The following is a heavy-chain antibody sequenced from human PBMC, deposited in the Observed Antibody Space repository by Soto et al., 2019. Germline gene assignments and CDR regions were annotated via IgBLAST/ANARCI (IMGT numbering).Heavy chain of an antibody. V-gene: IGHV4-31*03. CDR2: IYYSGST. CDR3: ARVLPYCTNGVCSAPKRWFDP. J-gene: IGHJ5*02. Sequence: TLSLTCTVCGGSISSGGYYWSWIRQHPGKGLEWIGYIYYSGSTYYNPSLKSRVTISVDTSKNQFSLKLSSVTAADTAVYYCARVLPYCTNGVCSAPKRWFDPWGQGALVTVSS. D-gene: IGHD2-8*01. CDR1: GGSISSGGYY.